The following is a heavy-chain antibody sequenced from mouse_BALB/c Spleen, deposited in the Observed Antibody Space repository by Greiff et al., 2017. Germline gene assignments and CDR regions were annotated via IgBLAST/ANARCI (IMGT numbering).Heavy chain of an antibody. Sequence: DVKLVESGPSLVKPSQTLSLTCSVTGDSITSGYWNWIRKFPGNKLEYMGYISYSGSTYYNPSLKSRISITRDTSKNQYYLQLNSVTTEDTATYYCARSLRLPYYFDYWGQGTTLTVSS. D-gene: IGHD1-2*01. CDR3: ARSLRLPYYFDY. J-gene: IGHJ2*01. V-gene: IGHV3-8*02. CDR2: ISYSGST. CDR1: GDSITSGY.